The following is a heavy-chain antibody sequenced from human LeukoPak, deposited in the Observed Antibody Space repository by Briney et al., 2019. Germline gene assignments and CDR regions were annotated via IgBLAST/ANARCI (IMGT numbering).Heavy chain of an antibody. CDR2: IYWDDDK. D-gene: IGHD5-18*01. V-gene: IGHV2-5*02. CDR1: GLSLPTAGVG. J-gene: IGHJ3*02. CDR3: AHRMIRGYTLGLGVVGAFDI. Sequence: SGPTLVKPTQPLTLTCTFSGLSLPTAGVGVGWIRQPPGKALEWLAVIYWDDDKHYSPSLQNRLTITKDTSKNHVVLSLTNMDPVDAGTYYCAHRMIRGYTLGLGVVGAFDIWGQGTMVTVSS.